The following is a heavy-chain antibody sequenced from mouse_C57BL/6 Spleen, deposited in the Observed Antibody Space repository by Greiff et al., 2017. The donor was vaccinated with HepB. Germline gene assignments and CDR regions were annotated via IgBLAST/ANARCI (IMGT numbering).Heavy chain of an antibody. CDR1: GFTFSDAW. V-gene: IGHV6-6*01. D-gene: IGHD1-1*01. CDR3: TSPGSSSYYAMDY. J-gene: IGHJ4*01. Sequence: EVQGVESGGGLVQPGGSMKLSCAASGFTFSDAWMDWVRQSPEKGLEWVAEIRNKANNHATYYAESVKGRFTISRDDSKSSVYLQMNSLRAEDTGIYYCTSPGSSSYYAMDYWGQGTSVTVSS. CDR2: IRNKANNHAT.